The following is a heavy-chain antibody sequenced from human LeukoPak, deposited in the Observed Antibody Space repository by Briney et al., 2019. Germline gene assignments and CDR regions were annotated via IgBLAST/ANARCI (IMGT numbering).Heavy chain of an antibody. CDR3: ASLDY. J-gene: IGHJ4*02. Sequence: SGGSLRLSCAASGFTFNSSWMNWVRQAPGKGLEWVANIKQDGSEKYYVDSVKGRFTISRDNAKNSLYLQMNTLRAEDTAVYYCASLDYWGQGTLVTVSS. CDR2: IKQDGSEK. CDR1: GFTFNSSW. V-gene: IGHV3-7*01.